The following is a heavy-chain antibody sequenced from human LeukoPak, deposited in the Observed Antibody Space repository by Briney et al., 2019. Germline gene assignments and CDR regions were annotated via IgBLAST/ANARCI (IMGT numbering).Heavy chain of an antibody. CDR1: GGSISSNDYY. CDR2: IYYSGST. J-gene: IGHJ4*02. Sequence: SETLSLTCTVSGGSISSNDYYWSWIRQPPGKGLEWIGYIYYSGSTYYNPSLKSRVTISIDTSKYQFSLKLSSVTAADTAVYYCARSPSEAGSYPFDHWGQGTLVTVSS. D-gene: IGHD3-10*01. CDR3: ARSPSEAGSYPFDH. V-gene: IGHV4-30-4*08.